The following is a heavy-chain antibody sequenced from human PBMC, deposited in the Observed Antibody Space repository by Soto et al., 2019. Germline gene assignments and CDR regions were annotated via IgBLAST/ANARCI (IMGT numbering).Heavy chain of an antibody. CDR3: AKGPEYQWLVLHYYYGMDV. CDR1: GFTFSSYG. V-gene: IGHV3-30*18. Sequence: GGSLRLSCAASGFTFSSYGMHWVRQAPGKGLEWVAVISYDGSNKYYADSVKGRFTISRDNSKNTLYLQMNSLRAEDTAVYYCAKGPEYQWLVLHYYYGMDVWGQGTTVTVSS. J-gene: IGHJ6*02. CDR2: ISYDGSNK. D-gene: IGHD6-19*01.